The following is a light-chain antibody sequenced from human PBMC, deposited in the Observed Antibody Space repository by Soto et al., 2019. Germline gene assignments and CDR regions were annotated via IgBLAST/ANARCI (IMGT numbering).Light chain of an antibody. V-gene: IGLV2-14*01. Sequence: QSALTQPASVSGSPGQSITIPCTGTSSDIGVYDFVSWYQQHPAKAPKLLIYDVSYRPSGVSDRFSGSKSGNTASLTISGLQAEDEADYYCCSYTSSSTVLFGGGTKVTVL. CDR3: CSYTSSSTVL. CDR1: SSDIGVYDF. CDR2: DVS. J-gene: IGLJ2*01.